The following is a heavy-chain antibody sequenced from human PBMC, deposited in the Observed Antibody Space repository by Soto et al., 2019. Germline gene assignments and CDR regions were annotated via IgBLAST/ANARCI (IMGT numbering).Heavy chain of an antibody. D-gene: IGHD3-3*01. Sequence: LRLSCAASGFTFSSYSMNWVRQAPGKGLEWVSSISSSSSYIYYADSVKGRFTISRDNAKNSLYLQMNSLRAEDTAVYYCARDGGDYYYGMDVWGQGTTVTVYS. V-gene: IGHV3-21*01. CDR1: GFTFSSYS. CDR3: ARDGGDYYYGMDV. CDR2: ISSSSSYI. J-gene: IGHJ6*02.